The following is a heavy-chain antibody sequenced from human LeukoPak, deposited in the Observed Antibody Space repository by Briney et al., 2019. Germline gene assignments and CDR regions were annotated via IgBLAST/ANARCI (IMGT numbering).Heavy chain of an antibody. CDR2: IYYTGSV. J-gene: IGHJ6*02. CDR1: RGSFSGYY. Sequence: SETLSLTCAVYRGSFSGYYWTWIRQPPGEGLEWIGYIYYTGSVDYNASLKSRLTISLHTSKNRFSLKLNSVTAADTAIYYCARDHSYYFGSQTSTLDVWGQGTAVTVTS. D-gene: IGHD3-10*01. V-gene: IGHV4-34*09. CDR3: ARDHSYYFGSQTSTLDV.